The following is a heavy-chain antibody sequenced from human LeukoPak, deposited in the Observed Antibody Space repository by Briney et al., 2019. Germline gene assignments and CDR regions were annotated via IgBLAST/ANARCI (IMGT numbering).Heavy chain of an antibody. CDR2: IYYSGST. D-gene: IGHD6-6*01. J-gene: IGHJ6*03. CDR3: AREVRVVASYYYYMDV. CDR1: GGSISSHY. V-gene: IGHV4-59*11. Sequence: SETLSLTCTVSGGSISSHYWSWIRQPPGKGLEWIGYIYYSGSTNHNPSLKSRATISVDTSKNQFSLKLSSVTAADTAVYYCAREVRVVASYYYYMDVWGKGTTVTVSS.